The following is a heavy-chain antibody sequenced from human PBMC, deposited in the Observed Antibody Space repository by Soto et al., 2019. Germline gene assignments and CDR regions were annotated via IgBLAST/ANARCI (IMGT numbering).Heavy chain of an antibody. V-gene: IGHV3-30-3*01. CDR2: ISYDGSNK. J-gene: IGHJ2*01. CDR1: GFTFSSYA. CDR3: ARALWRADYHWGYFDR. Sequence: QVQLVESGGGVVQPGRSLRLSCAASGFTFSSYAMHWVRQAPGKGLEWVAVISYDGSNKYYADSVKGRFTIARDNTKNTLYLQMRSLRPEDTAVCYSARALWRADYHWGYFDRWGRGPLVTVS. D-gene: IGHD4-17*01.